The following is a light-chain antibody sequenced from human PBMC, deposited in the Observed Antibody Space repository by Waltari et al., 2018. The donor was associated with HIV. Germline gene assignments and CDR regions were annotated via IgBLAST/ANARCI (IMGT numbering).Light chain of an antibody. CDR3: QQYGSSPAT. CDR1: QSVSSSY. J-gene: IGKJ5*01. CDR2: GAS. Sequence: IVLTQSPGTLSLSPGERATLSCRASQSVSSSYLAWYQQKPGQAPRLLIHGASSRATGIPDRFSGSGSGTDFTLTISRLEPEDFAVYYCQQYGSSPATFGQGTRLEIK. V-gene: IGKV3-20*01.